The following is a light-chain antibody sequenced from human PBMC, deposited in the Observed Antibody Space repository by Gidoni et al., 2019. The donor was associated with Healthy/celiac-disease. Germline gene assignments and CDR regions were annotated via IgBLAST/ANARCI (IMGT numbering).Light chain of an antibody. CDR3: RQYYSYPPWT. CDR2: AAS. J-gene: IGKJ3*01. Sequence: AIRITQSPSSLSASTGDRVTITCRASQGISSYLAWYQQKPGKAPKLLIYAASTLQSGVPSRFSGSGSGTDFTLTISCLQSEDFATYYCRQYYSYPPWTFGPGTKVDIK. V-gene: IGKV1-8*01. CDR1: QGISSY.